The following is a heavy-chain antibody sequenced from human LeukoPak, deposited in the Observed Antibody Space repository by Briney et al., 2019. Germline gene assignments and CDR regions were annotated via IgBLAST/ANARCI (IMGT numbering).Heavy chain of an antibody. D-gene: IGHD1-26*01. Sequence: GSLRLSCAASGFTFSAYAMHWVRQAPGKGLEWVAVISYDGSNKHYADSVKGRFTISGDKSKDTLYLQMKSLRPEDTAVYYCARGPGPIAGAKNPFDIWGQGTMVTVSS. CDR1: GFTFSAYA. CDR2: ISYDGSNK. J-gene: IGHJ3*02. CDR3: ARGPGPIAGAKNPFDI. V-gene: IGHV3-30*01.